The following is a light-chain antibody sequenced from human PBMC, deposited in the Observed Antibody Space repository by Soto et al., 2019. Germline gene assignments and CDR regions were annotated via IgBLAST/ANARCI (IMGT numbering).Light chain of an antibody. V-gene: IGLV3-1*01. CDR2: QDN. CDR1: NLGDKF. J-gene: IGLJ2*01. Sequence: SYELTQPPSVSVSPGQTASITCSGANLGDKFACWYQQKPGQSPVLVIYQDNKRPSGIPERFSGSNSGNTATLTISGTQAMDEADYYCQAWDSSTGVFGGGTKLTVL. CDR3: QAWDSSTGV.